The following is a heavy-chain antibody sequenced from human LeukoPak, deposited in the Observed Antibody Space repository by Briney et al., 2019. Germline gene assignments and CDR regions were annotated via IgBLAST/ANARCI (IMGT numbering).Heavy chain of an antibody. CDR3: ARSSSITVAGYFDY. CDR1: GYTFTGYY. D-gene: IGHD6-19*01. Sequence: ASVKVSCKASGYTFTGYYMHWVRQAPGQGLERMGWINPNSGGTNYAQKFQGRVTMTRDTSISTAYMELSRLRSDDTAVYYCARSSSITVAGYFDYWGQGTMVTVSS. V-gene: IGHV1-2*02. J-gene: IGHJ4*02. CDR2: INPNSGGT.